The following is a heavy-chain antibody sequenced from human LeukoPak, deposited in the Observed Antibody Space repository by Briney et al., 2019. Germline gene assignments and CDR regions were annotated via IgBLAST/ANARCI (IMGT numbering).Heavy chain of an antibody. CDR1: GGSISPYF. D-gene: IGHD3-10*01. J-gene: IGHJ5*02. V-gene: IGHV4-59*01. CDR3: ARADYRGVTNFDP. CDR2: ISYTGST. Sequence: SETLSLTCTVSGGSISPYFWSWMRQTPGKGLEWIGYISYTGSTNYNPALKSRVTISVDTSKNQFSLQLTSVTAADTAVYYCARADYRGVTNFDPWGQGTLVTVSS.